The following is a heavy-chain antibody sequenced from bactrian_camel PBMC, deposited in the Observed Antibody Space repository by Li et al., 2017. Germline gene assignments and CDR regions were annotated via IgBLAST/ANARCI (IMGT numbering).Heavy chain of an antibody. V-gene: IGHV3S1*01. CDR2: TAEGGRT. D-gene: IGHD6*01. Sequence: HVQLVESGGGSAQTGGSLRLSCVVSGLGYRPYCMGWFRQAPGKGREGIATTAEGGRTTYADSVKDRFTISRDNAKNTLYLQMNDLKKEDTAMYYCAKSPAYGGRWYGSYENARRGQGTQVTVS. J-gene: IGHJ4*01. CDR3: AKSPAYGGRWYGSYENAR. CDR1: GLGYRPYC.